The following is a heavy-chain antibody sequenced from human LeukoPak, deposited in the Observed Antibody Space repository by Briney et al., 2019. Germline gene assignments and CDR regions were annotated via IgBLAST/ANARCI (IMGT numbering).Heavy chain of an antibody. CDR2: IYHSGST. V-gene: IGHV4-30-2*01. D-gene: IGHD6-13*01. J-gene: IGHJ4*02. CDR1: GGSISSGGYY. Sequence: SETLSLTCTVSGGSISSGGYYWSWIRQPPGKGLEWIGYIYHSGSTYYNPSLKSRVTISVDRSKNQFSLKLSSVTAADTAVYYCARGGIAAAGHFDYWGQGTLVTVSS. CDR3: ARGGIAAAGHFDY.